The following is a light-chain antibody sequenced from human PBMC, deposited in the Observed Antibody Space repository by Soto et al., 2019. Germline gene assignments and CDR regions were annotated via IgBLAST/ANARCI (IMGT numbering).Light chain of an antibody. Sequence: QSALTQPPSVSAAPGQKVTMSCSGSSSNIGEYYVSWHQQLPGTAPKLLIYENDKRPSGIPDRFSGSKSGTSATLDITGLQTGDEADYYCGTWDSSLTTFVLGTGTKVTVL. V-gene: IGLV1-51*02. CDR3: GTWDSSLTTFV. J-gene: IGLJ1*01. CDR1: SSNIGEYY. CDR2: END.